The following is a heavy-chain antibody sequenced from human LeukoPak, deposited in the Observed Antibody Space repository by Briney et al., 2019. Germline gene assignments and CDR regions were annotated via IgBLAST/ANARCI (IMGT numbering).Heavy chain of an antibody. CDR1: GYSFTGYY. CDR2: MNVKTGAT. V-gene: IGHV1-2*02. J-gene: IGHJ4*02. D-gene: IGHD1-26*01. Sequence: GASVKVSCKASGYSFTGYYMHWVRQAPGHGLEWLGWMNVKTGATSSAQRFPGRFTMTRDTSIGTASMEFSSLTSDDTAVYYCARQSGTYWGLDYWGQGTLVTVSS. CDR3: ARQSGTYWGLDY.